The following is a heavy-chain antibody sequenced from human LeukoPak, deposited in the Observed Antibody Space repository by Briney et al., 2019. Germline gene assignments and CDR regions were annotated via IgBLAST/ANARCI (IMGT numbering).Heavy chain of an antibody. J-gene: IGHJ4*02. CDR3: ARHRGEDGYNSFDY. CDR1: GGSISSYY. Sequence: SETLSLTCTVSGGSISSYYWSWIRQPAGKGLEWIGRIYTSGSTNYNPSLKSRVTMSVDTSKNQFSLNLSSVTAADTAVYYCARHRGEDGYNSFDYWGQGTLVTVSS. V-gene: IGHV4-4*07. D-gene: IGHD5-24*01. CDR2: IYTSGST.